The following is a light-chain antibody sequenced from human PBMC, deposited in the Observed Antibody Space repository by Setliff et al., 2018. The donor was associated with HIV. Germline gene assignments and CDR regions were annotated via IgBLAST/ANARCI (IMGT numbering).Light chain of an antibody. Sequence: VLTQPPSTSGTPDQTVTISCSGGTSNVGSSYVHWYQQFPGAAPKLLIYRNNQRPSGVPDRFSGSKSGTSASLAINWLRSEDEADYYCAAWDDSLNGWVFGGGTKVTVL. CDR3: AAWDDSLNGWV. V-gene: IGLV1-47*01. CDR1: TSNVGSSY. CDR2: RNN. J-gene: IGLJ3*02.